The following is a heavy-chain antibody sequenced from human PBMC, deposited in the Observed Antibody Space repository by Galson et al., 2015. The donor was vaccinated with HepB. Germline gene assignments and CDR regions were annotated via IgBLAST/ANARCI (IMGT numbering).Heavy chain of an antibody. Sequence: SLRLSCAASGFTFSNYWMSWVRQAPGKGLEWVANIKQDGSEIYYVDSVKGRFTISRDNTKNSLYLRMDSLRAEDAAVYYCGRAVGRAQIDYWGQGTLVTVSS. J-gene: IGHJ4*02. CDR3: GRAVGRAQIDY. V-gene: IGHV3-7*05. CDR1: GFTFSNYW. D-gene: IGHD5-24*01. CDR2: IKQDGSEI.